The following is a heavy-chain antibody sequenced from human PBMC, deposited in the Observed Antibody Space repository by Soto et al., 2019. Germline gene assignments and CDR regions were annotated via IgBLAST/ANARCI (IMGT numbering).Heavy chain of an antibody. D-gene: IGHD6-19*01. J-gene: IGHJ4*02. CDR3: AKADGQQWLLPHLEN. CDR2: ISGGGGTA. V-gene: IGHV3-23*01. CDR1: GFNFNKYA. Sequence: EVQLLESGGGLVRPGESLRLSCAASGFNFNKYAMSWVRQAPGEGLEWVSGISGGGGTASYADSVKGRFTIARDDAKNTLYLHMNSLRVEDTAEYYCAKADGQQWLLPHLENWGRGTLVTVS.